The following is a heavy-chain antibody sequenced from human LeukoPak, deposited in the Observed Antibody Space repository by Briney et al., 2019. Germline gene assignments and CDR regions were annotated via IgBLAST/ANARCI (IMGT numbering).Heavy chain of an antibody. CDR3: AKDIDSYGSGSYYNAPGDY. D-gene: IGHD3-10*01. V-gene: IGHV3-9*01. CDR2: ISWNSGSI. J-gene: IGHJ4*02. Sequence: PGRSLRLSCAASGFTFDDYAMHWVRQAPGKGLEWVSGISWNSGSIGYADSVKGRFTISRDNAKNSLYLQMNSLRAEDTALYYCAKDIDSYGSGSYYNAPGDYWGQGTLVTVSS. CDR1: GFTFDDYA.